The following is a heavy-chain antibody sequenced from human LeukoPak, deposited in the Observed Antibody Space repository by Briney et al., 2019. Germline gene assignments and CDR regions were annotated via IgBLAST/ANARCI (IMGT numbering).Heavy chain of an antibody. V-gene: IGHV3-23*01. D-gene: IGHD1-7*01. CDR3: TREGMGTTFSAWFDP. CDR1: GFTFSSYA. Sequence: GGSLRLSCAASGFTFSSYAMSWVRQAPGKGLEWVSAISGSGGSTYYADSVKGRFTISRDNSKNTLYLQVNSLRVEDTAVYYCTREGMGTTFSAWFDPWGQGTLVTVPS. CDR2: ISGSGGST. J-gene: IGHJ5*02.